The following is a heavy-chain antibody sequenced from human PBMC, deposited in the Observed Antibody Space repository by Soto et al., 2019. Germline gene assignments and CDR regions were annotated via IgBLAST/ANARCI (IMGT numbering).Heavy chain of an antibody. CDR2: IDWDDDK. Sequence: SGPTRVNPTQALALTCTFSGFSLITSGMCVSWIRQPPGKALEWLALIDWDDDKYYSTSLKTRLTISKDTSKNQVVLTMTNMDPVDTATYYCARTPIYYYYYGMDVWGQGTTVTVSS. CDR1: GFSLITSGMC. V-gene: IGHV2-70*01. J-gene: IGHJ6*02. CDR3: ARTPIYYYYYGMDV.